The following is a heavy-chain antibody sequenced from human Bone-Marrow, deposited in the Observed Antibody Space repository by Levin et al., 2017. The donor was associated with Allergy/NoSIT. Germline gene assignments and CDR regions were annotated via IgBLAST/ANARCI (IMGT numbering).Heavy chain of an antibody. CDR1: GFTFSSYA. CDR3: ARSIWFGEPPQAPFDY. CDR2: ISYDGSNK. D-gene: IGHD3-10*01. Sequence: LSLTCAASGFTFSSYAMHWVRQAPGKGLEWVAVISYDGSNKYYADSVKGRFTISRDNSKNTLYLQMNSLRAEDTAVYYCARSIWFGEPPQAPFDYWGQGTLVTVSS. V-gene: IGHV3-30-3*01. J-gene: IGHJ4*02.